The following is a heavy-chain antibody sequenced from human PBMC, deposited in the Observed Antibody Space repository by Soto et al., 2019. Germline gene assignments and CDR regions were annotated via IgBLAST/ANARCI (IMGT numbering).Heavy chain of an antibody. CDR2: MNPNSGNT. Sequence: GASVKVSCKASGYTFTGYYMHWVRQAPGQGLEWMGWMNPNSGNTGYAQKFQGRVTMTRNTSISTAYMELSSLRSEDTAVYYCARTYGDYVVAFDIWGQGTMVTVSS. V-gene: IGHV1-8*02. D-gene: IGHD4-17*01. J-gene: IGHJ3*02. CDR1: GYTFTGYY. CDR3: ARTYGDYVVAFDI.